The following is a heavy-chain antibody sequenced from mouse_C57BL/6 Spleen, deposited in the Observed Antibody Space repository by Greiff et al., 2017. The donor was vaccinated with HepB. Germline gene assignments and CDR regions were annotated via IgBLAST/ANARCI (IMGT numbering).Heavy chain of an antibody. V-gene: IGHV1-59*01. CDR3: ERSGAWFAY. CDR2: IDPSDSYT. Sequence: VQLQQPGAELVRPGTSVKLSCKASGYTFTSYWMHWVKQRPGQGLEWIGVIDPSDSYTNYNQKFKGKATLTVDTSSSTAYMQLSSLTSEDSAVYYCERSGAWFAYWGQGTLVTVSA. CDR1: GYTFTSYW. J-gene: IGHJ3*01.